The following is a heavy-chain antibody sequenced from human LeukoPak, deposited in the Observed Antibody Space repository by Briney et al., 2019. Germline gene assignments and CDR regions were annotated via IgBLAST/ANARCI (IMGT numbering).Heavy chain of an antibody. CDR3: AREAVAGDFDY. V-gene: IGHV3-11*04. D-gene: IGHD6-19*01. CDR1: GSTFSDYY. J-gene: IGHJ4*02. Sequence: GGSLRLSCAASGSTFSDYYMSWIRQAPGKGLEWVSYISSSGSTIYYADSVKGRFTISRDNAKNSLYLQMNSLRAEDTAVYYCAREAVAGDFDYWGQGTLVTVSS. CDR2: ISSSGSTI.